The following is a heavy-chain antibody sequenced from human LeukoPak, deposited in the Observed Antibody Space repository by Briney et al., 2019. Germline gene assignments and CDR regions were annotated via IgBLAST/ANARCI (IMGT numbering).Heavy chain of an antibody. CDR2: VTSTSTYI. D-gene: IGHD2-2*01. Sequence: GGSLRLSCAASGFTFSTYGMNWVRQAPGKGLEWVSSVTSTSTYIYYADSVEGRFTISRDNAKHSLYLQMNSLRAEDTAVYYCARAVWRGYCSSTSCPHAFDIWGQGTMVTVSS. CDR1: GFTFSTYG. V-gene: IGHV3-21*01. CDR3: ARAVWRGYCSSTSCPHAFDI. J-gene: IGHJ3*02.